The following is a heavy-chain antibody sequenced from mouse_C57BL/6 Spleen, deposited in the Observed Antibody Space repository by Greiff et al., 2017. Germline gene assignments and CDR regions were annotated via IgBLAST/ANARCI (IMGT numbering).Heavy chain of an antibody. CDR2: ISSGGSYT. V-gene: IGHV5-6*02. CDR3: ARHDAPLHYFDY. J-gene: IGHJ2*01. Sequence: DVMLVESGGDLVKPGGSLKLSCAASGFTFSSYGMSWVRQTPDKRLEWVATISSGGSYTYYPDSVKGRFTISRDNAKNTLYLQMSSLKSEDTAMYYCARHDAPLHYFDYWGQGTTLTVSS. CDR1: GFTFSSYG.